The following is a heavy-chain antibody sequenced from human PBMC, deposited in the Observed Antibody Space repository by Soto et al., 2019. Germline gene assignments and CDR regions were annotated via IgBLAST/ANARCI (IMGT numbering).Heavy chain of an antibody. V-gene: IGHV1-69*02. CDR2: IVPILRLA. CDR1: GGTFSTYT. CDR3: ARLDYGDYSWFDP. D-gene: IGHD4-17*01. Sequence: QVQLVQSGAEVKKPGSSVKVSCKASGGTFSTYTLSWVRQAPGQGLEWMGRIVPILRLANYTQKIQGRVKIAADRTTSTVYMELHSLRSEDTAVYYCARLDYGDYSWFDPWGQGTLVTVSS. J-gene: IGHJ5*02.